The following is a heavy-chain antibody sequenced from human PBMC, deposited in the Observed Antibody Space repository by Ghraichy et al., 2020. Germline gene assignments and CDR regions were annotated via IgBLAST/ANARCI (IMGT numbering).Heavy chain of an antibody. CDR2: ISGSGSSI. D-gene: IGHD6-6*01. Sequence: GGSLRLSCAASGFTFSDYYMSWIRQAPGKGLEWVSYISGSGSSIYYADSMKGRFTISRDNAKNSLYLQMNSLRAEDTAVYYCASRSNSPEYYYYGMDVWGQGTTVTVSS. CDR3: ASRSNSPEYYYYGMDV. J-gene: IGHJ6*02. V-gene: IGHV3-11*01. CDR1: GFTFSDYY.